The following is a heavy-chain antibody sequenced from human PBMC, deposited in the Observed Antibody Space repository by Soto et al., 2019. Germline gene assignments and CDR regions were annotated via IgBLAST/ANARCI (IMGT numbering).Heavy chain of an antibody. CDR1: GFTFSSYA. D-gene: IGHD6-13*01. CDR3: AKRTSGSSWYDGFDWFDP. V-gene: IGHV3-23*01. J-gene: IGHJ5*02. Sequence: GGSLRLSCAASGFTFSSYAMSWVRQAPGKGLEWVSAISGSGGSTYYADSVKGRFTISRDNSKNTLYLQMNSLRAEDTAVYYCAKRTSGSSWYDGFDWFDPWGQGTLVTAPQ. CDR2: ISGSGGST.